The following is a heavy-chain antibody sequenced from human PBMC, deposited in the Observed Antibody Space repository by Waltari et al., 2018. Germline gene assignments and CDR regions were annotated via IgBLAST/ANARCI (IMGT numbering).Heavy chain of an antibody. V-gene: IGHV5-51*01. CDR2: IAPVDSVT. J-gene: IGHJ4*02. CDR1: GYSFTSYW. Sequence: EVQLVQSGAEVKKPGESLKISCTGSGYSFTSYWIGWVRQMPGKGLEWMGIIAPVDSVTIYIPSSHGQVTISADKSISTAYLHWSSLKASYTAMYYCARHESSSSYDYWGQGTLVTVSS. CDR3: ARHESSSSYDY. D-gene: IGHD6-6*01.